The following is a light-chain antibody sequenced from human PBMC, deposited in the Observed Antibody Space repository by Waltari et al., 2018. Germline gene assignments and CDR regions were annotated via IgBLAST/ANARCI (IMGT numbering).Light chain of an antibody. CDR2: ENK. V-gene: IGLV1-51*02. Sequence: QSVLTQPPSVSAAPGQKVTISCSGSSSNIGNNYVSWYQQLPGTAPKLLIYENKGRPSGIPDRFSGSKSGTSATLGITGRQTGDEADYYCGTWDSSLSAAVFGGGTQLTVL. CDR3: GTWDSSLSAAV. J-gene: IGLJ7*01. CDR1: SSNIGNNY.